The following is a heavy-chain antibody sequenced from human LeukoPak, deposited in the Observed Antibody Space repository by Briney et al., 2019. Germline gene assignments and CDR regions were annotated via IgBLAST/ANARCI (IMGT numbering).Heavy chain of an antibody. V-gene: IGHV1-2*02. CDR2: INPSGGT. Sequence: ASVKVSCKASGYTFTGYYLHWVRQAPGQGLEWMGWINPSGGTNYAQKFQGRGTMTRDTSISTAYMELSRLRSDDTAVYYCARDQRSCSGGSCYPGWFDPWGQGTLVTVSS. D-gene: IGHD2-15*01. CDR1: GYTFTGYY. J-gene: IGHJ5*02. CDR3: ARDQRSCSGGSCYPGWFDP.